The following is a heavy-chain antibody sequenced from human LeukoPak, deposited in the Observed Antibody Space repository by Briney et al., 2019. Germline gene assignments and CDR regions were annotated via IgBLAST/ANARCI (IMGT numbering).Heavy chain of an antibody. CDR3: GKRELSHGSGEDA. V-gene: IGHV3-23*01. Sequence: PGGSLRVSCAASGFTFNNYAMSWFRQTPGKGLEWVSAISGSGDRTYYAESVKGRFSISRDNSKNTLYLQMHSLRAEDTAVYYCGKRELSHGSGEDAWGQGTTVTVSS. D-gene: IGHD3-10*01. CDR1: GFTFNNYA. CDR2: ISGSGDRT. J-gene: IGHJ6*02.